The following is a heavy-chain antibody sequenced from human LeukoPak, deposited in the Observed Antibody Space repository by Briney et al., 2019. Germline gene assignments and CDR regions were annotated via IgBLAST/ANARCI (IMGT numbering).Heavy chain of an antibody. CDR3: ARDPAYYDSSGTLDFDY. CDR1: GFTFSSYS. V-gene: IGHV3-21*01. CDR2: ISSSSYI. D-gene: IGHD3-22*01. Sequence: PGGSLRLSCAASGFTFSSYSMNWVRQDPGKGLEWVSSISSSSYIYYADSMKGRFTISRDNSKNTLYLQMNSLRAEDTAVYYCARDPAYYDSSGTLDFDYWGQGTLVTVSS. J-gene: IGHJ4*02.